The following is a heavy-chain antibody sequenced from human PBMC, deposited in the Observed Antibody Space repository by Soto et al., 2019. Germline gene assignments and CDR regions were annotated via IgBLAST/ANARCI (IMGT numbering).Heavy chain of an antibody. V-gene: IGHV1-69*01. CDR1: GGTFSSYA. D-gene: IGHD5-12*01. Sequence: QVQLVQSGAEVKKPGSSVKVSCKASGGTFSSYAISWVRQAPGQGLEWMGGIIPIFGTANYAQKFQGRVTITADESTSTAYMELSSLRSEDTAVYYCARDSNGRGYSGYGWHYYYYGMDVWGQGTTVTVSS. J-gene: IGHJ6*02. CDR2: IIPIFGTA. CDR3: ARDSNGRGYSGYGWHYYYYGMDV.